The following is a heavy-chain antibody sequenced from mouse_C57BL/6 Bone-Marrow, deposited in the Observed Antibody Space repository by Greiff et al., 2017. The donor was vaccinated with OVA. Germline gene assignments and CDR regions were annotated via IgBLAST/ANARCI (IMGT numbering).Heavy chain of an antibody. Sequence: QVQLQQPGAELVMPGASVKLSCKASGYTFTSYWMHWVKQRPGQGLEWIGEIDPSDSYTNYNQKFKGKSTFTVDKSSSTAYMQLSSLTSEYSAVYYCARKGKMDYWGQGTSGTVSS. CDR3: ARKGKMDY. CDR2: IDPSDSYT. CDR1: GYTFTSYW. V-gene: IGHV1-69*01. J-gene: IGHJ4*01.